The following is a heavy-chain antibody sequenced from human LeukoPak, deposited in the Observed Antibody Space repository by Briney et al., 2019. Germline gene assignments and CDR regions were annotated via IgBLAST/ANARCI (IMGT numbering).Heavy chain of an antibody. CDR3: ARWSHVETAFDY. V-gene: IGHV4-30-2*01. CDR1: GGSISSGGYS. CDR2: IYHSGST. J-gene: IGHJ4*02. D-gene: IGHD5-24*01. Sequence: PSETLSLTCAVSGGSISSGGYSWSWIRQPPGKGLEWIGYIYHSGSTYYNPSLKSRVTISVDRSKNQFSLKLSSVTAADTAVYYCARWSHVETAFDYWGQGTLVTVSS.